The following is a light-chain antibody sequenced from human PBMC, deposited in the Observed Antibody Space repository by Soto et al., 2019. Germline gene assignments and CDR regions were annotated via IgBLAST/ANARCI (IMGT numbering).Light chain of an antibody. CDR1: QSISSW. V-gene: IGKV1-5*01. Sequence: DIQMTQSPSTLSASVGDIVTITCRARQSISSWLAWYQQKPGKAPKLLIYDASSLESGVPSRFSGSGSGTEFTLTISSLQPDDFATYYCQQYNSYLITFGQGTKVEIK. CDR3: QQYNSYLIT. CDR2: DAS. J-gene: IGKJ1*01.